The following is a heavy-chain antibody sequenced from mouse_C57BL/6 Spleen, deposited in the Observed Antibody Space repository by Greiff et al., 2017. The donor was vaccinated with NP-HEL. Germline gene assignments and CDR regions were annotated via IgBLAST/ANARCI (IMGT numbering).Heavy chain of an antibody. V-gene: IGHV1-81*01. J-gene: IGHJ1*03. CDR1: GYTFTSYG. CDR3: ARNYCSSYWYFDV. CDR2: IYPRSGNT. Sequence: VQLQQSGAELARPGASVKLSCKASGYTFTSYGISWVKQRTGQGLEWIGEIYPRSGNTYYNEKLKGKATLTADKSSSTAYMELRSLTSEDSAVYFCARNYCSSYWYFDVWGTRTTVTVSS. D-gene: IGHD1-1*01.